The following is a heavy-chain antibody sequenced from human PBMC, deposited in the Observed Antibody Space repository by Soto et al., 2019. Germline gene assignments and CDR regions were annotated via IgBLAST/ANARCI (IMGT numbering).Heavy chain of an antibody. CDR2: ISYSGSS. Sequence: SETLSLTCTVSGGSNIRDGYYWSWIRQHPGKGLEWIAYISYSGSSYSNPSPKSRVTISADTSKNQFSLRLTSVTAADTAVYFCARATPAGSADFWGQGTLVTVSS. J-gene: IGHJ4*02. D-gene: IGHD2-2*01. V-gene: IGHV4-31*03. CDR1: GGSNIRDGYY. CDR3: ARATPAGSADF.